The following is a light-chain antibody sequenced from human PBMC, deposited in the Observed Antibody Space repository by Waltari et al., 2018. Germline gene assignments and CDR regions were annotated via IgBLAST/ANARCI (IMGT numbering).Light chain of an antibody. CDR2: YDS. CDR3: QVWDFTQGV. J-gene: IGLJ3*02. V-gene: IGLV3-21*04. CDR1: SLGTKT. Sequence: SYVLNQPPSVSVAPGKTVRISCGGTSLGTKTVHWYQQKPGQAPVLVIHYDSGRPSGIPERFSGSSSGNTPNRTSKWVEAGDEAEYFCQVWDFTQGVYGGGTKMTVL.